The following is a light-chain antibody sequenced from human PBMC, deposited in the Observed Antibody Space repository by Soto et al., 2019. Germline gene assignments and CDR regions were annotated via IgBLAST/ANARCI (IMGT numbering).Light chain of an antibody. Sequence: QLVLTQSPSASASLGASVKLTCTLSSGHSNYAIAWHQQQPEKGHRYLMKLNRDGSHSKGDGIPNRFSGSSSGAERYLTISRLQSEDEADYYCQTWGTGIVIFGGGTKVTVL. J-gene: IGLJ2*01. V-gene: IGLV4-69*01. CDR3: QTWGTGIVI. CDR1: SGHSNYA. CDR2: LNRDGSH.